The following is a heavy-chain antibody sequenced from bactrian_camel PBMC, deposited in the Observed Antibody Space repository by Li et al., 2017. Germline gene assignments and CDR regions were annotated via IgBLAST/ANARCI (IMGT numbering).Heavy chain of an antibody. J-gene: IGHJ6*01. CDR1: GYTHDRYG. D-gene: IGHD4*01. V-gene: IGHV3S42*01. CDR3: AAETLATPRAQLCIFGY. Sequence: DVQLVESGGGSVQAGGSLRLSCSASGYTHDRYGMAWFRRAPGKEREGVAAIDSDGSTSYADSVKGRFTISKDNARNTLYLLMNSLKPEDTAMYYCAAETLATPRAQLCIFGYWGQGTQVTVS. CDR2: IDSDGST.